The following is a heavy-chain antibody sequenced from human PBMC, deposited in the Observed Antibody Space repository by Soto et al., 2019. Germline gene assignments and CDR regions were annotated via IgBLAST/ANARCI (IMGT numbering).Heavy chain of an antibody. CDR2: IYYSGRT. Sequence: QVQLQESGPGLVKPSETLSLTCTVSGGSISSYYWHWIRQPPGKGLEWIGYIYYSGRTNYNSSLKSRVTISIDTSNNQFSLRLTSVTAADTAVYYCAREIVGATTWFDPGGQGNLVTVSS. V-gene: IGHV4-59*01. CDR1: GGSISSYY. D-gene: IGHD1-26*01. CDR3: AREIVGATTWFDP. J-gene: IGHJ5*02.